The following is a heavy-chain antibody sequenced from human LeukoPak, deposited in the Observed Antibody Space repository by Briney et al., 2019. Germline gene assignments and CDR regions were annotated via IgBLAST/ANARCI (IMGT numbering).Heavy chain of an antibody. Sequence: GGSLRLSCSASGFTFSSFAIHWVRQALGKGLEWVAVIESDGTNKYHADSVKGRFTISRDNSKNTLYLQMNSLRPEDTALYFCARQDISLDDWGQGTLVTVSS. J-gene: IGHJ4*02. CDR2: IESDGTNK. CDR3: ARQDISLDD. D-gene: IGHD3-3*02. V-gene: IGHV3-30-3*01. CDR1: GFTFSSFA.